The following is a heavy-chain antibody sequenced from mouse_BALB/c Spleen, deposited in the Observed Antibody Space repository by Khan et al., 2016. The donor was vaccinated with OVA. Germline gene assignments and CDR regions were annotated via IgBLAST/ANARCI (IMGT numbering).Heavy chain of an antibody. CDR1: GFNIKDYY. J-gene: IGHJ3*01. CDR3: ARVGYSPWFAY. Sequence: VQLQQSGTELVRPGAFVRLSCKASGFNIKDYYIHWVKQRPEQGLEWIGWIDPENGNTISDPKFQGKASITADTSSNTAYLQVSSLTSEDTAVYYCARVGYSPWFAYGGQGTLVPVSA. CDR2: IDPENGNT. V-gene: IGHV14-1*02. D-gene: IGHD2-3*01.